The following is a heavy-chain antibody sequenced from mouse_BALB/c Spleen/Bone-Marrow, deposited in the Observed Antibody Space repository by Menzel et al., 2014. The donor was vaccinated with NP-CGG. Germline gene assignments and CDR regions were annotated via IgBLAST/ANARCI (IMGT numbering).Heavy chain of an antibody. CDR3: ARGGAHYYGRGFTC. CDR2: ISDGGSYT. J-gene: IGHJ3*01. CDR1: GFTFSDYY. Sequence: EVMLVESGGNLVKPGGSLKLSCAASGFTFSDYYMYWVRQTPEKRLEWVATISDGGSYTYCPDSVKGRFTISRDNAKNSLYLQMNSLKSEDSAMYYCARGGAHYYGRGFTCWGQGTLVTVS. V-gene: IGHV5-4*02. D-gene: IGHD1-2*01.